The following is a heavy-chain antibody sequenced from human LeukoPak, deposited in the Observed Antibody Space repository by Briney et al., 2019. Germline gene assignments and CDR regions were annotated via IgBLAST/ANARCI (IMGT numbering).Heavy chain of an antibody. D-gene: IGHD1-14*01. CDR3: TRHANPFDY. J-gene: IGHJ4*02. Sequence: GGSLRLSCAASGFTFSGSGIHWVRQASGKGLEWVGRIRSKANSYATAYAASVEGRFAISRDDSKNTAYLQMNRLKIEDTAVYYCTRHANPFDYWGQGTLVTVSS. CDR2: IRSKANSYAT. V-gene: IGHV3-73*01. CDR1: GFTFSGSG.